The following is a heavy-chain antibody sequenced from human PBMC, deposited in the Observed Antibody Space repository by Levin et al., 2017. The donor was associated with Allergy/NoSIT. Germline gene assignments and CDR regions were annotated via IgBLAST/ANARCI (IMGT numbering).Heavy chain of an antibody. CDR3: ARRIAARSSFDAFDI. J-gene: IGHJ3*02. Sequence: SETLSLTCTVSGGSISSYYWSWIRQPPGKGLEWIGYIYYSGSTNYNPSLKSRVTISVDTSKNQFSLKLSSVTAADTAVYYCARRIAARSSFDAFDIWGQGTMVTVSS. V-gene: IGHV4-59*01. CDR2: IYYSGST. D-gene: IGHD6-6*01. CDR1: GGSISSYY.